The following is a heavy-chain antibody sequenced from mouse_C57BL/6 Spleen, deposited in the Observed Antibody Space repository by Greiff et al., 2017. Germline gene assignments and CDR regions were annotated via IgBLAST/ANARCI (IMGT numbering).Heavy chain of an antibody. D-gene: IGHD1-1*01. J-gene: IGHJ2*01. CDR2: IYPSDGDT. V-gene: IGHV1-69*02. CDR1: GYAFTSSW. CDR3: TTADYGSSYIDY. Sequence: QVQLQQPGAELVRPGASVKLSCKASGYAFTSSWMNWVKQRPGQGLEWIGEIYPSDGDTNYNEKFKGKATLTVDKSSSTAYMQLSSLTSEDSSVYYCTTADYGSSYIDYWGQGTTVTVSS.